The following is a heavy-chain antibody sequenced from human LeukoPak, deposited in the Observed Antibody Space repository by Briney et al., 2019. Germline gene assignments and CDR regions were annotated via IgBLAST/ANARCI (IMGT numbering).Heavy chain of an antibody. CDR1: GFTFGDYA. CDR2: IRTKVYGGTT. J-gene: IGHJ4*02. D-gene: IGHD1-26*01. CDR3: TRDLSPKWEPGEY. V-gene: IGHV3-49*04. Sequence: GGSLRLSCTASGFTFGDYAVSWVRQAPGKGLEWVGFIRTKVYGGTTEYAASVKGRFTISRDGSESIAYVHMNSLKTEDTAVYYCTRDLSPKWEPGEYWGQGTLVTVSS.